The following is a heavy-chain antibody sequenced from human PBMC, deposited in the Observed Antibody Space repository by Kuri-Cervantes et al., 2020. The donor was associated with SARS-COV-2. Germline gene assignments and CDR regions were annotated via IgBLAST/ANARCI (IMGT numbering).Heavy chain of an antibody. CDR3: ARSLQLSMVSDAAFDI. CDR1: GGSFSGYY. J-gene: IGHJ3*02. D-gene: IGHD3-10*01. Sequence: LRLSCAVYGGSFSGYYWSWIRQHPGKGLEWIGYIYYSGSTYYNPSLKSRVTISVDTSKNQFSLKLSSVTAADTAVYYCARSLQLSMVSDAAFDIWGQGTMVTVSS. V-gene: IGHV4-31*11. CDR2: IYYSGST.